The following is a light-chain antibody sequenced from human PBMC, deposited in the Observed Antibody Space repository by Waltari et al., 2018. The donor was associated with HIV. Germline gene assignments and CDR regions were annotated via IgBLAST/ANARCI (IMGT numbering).Light chain of an antibody. V-gene: IGLV2-8*01. Sequence: QSALTQSPSASGSPGQAVTISCTGTSSDIGSYDYVSWYQQHPGKAPKLIIYDVYKRHSGVPDRFSGSKSGNPASLTVSGLQTEDEATYYCSSYAGSKNRVVFGGGTFLTVL. CDR3: SSYAGSKNRVV. J-gene: IGLJ2*01. CDR2: DVY. CDR1: SSDIGSYDY.